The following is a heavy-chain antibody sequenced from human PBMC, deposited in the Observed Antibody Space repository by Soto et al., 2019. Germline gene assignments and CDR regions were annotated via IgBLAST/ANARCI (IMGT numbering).Heavy chain of an antibody. CDR2: INHSGST. CDR3: ASGRRHEAFDI. D-gene: IGHD6-25*01. Sequence: QVQLQQWGAGLLKPSETLSLTCAVYGGSFSGYYWSWIRQPPGKGLEWIGEINHSGSTNYNPSLKSRVTISVDTSKNQFSLKLSSVTAADTAVYYCASGRRHEAFDIWGQGTMVTVSS. V-gene: IGHV4-34*01. CDR1: GGSFSGYY. J-gene: IGHJ3*02.